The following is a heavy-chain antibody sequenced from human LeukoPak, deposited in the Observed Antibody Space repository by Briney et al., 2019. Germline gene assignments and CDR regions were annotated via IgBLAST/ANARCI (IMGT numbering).Heavy chain of an antibody. CDR2: IYYSGST. CDR1: GGSISSYY. CDR3: AREDGDYLGISAFDI. V-gene: IGHV4-59*01. D-gene: IGHD4-17*01. J-gene: IGHJ3*02. Sequence: SETLSLTCTVSGGSISSYYWSWIRQPPGKGLEGIGYIYYSGSTNYNPSLKSRVTISVDTSKNQFSLKLSSVTAADTAVYYCAREDGDYLGISAFDIWGQGTMVTVSS.